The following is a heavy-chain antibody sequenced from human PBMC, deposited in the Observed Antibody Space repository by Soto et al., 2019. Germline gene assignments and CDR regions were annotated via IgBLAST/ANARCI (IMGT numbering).Heavy chain of an antibody. CDR1: GCTCTGYY. CDR2: INPDSGGT. V-gene: IGHV1-2*02. J-gene: IGHJ5*02. D-gene: IGHD3-22*01. CDR3: ARVTMIVVAGASPYFDP. Sequence: ASVKVSCKAAGCTCTGYYIHWVRQAPGQGLDWMGWINPDSGGTNYAQKFHGRVTLTRDTSISTAYMDLSRLSSDDTAVYYCARVTMIVVAGASPYFDPWGQGTLVTVSS.